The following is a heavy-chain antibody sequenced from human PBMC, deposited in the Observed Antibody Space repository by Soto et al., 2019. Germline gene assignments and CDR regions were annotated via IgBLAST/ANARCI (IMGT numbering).Heavy chain of an antibody. J-gene: IGHJ6*02. Sequence: PSETLSLTCAVYGGSFSGYFWSWIRQPPGKGLEWIGEIFHGGSTNYSPSLKSRVTISVDTSKNQFSLELSSVTAADTAVYYCASSSPYYYYGMDVWGQGTTVTVS. CDR2: IFHGGST. CDR3: ASSSPYYYYGMDV. D-gene: IGHD6-13*01. V-gene: IGHV4-34*12. CDR1: GGSFSGYF.